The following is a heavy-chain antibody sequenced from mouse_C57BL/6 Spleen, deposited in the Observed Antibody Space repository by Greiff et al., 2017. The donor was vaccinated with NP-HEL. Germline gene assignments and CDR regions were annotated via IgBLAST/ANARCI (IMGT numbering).Heavy chain of an antibody. V-gene: IGHV5-17*01. Sequence: EVKLVESGGGLVKPGGSLKLSCAASGFTFSDYGMHWVRQAPEKGLEWVAYISSGSSTIYYADTVKGRFTISSDNAKNTLFLQMTSLRSEDTAMYYCARATYYSNYFDYWGQGTTLTVSS. J-gene: IGHJ2*01. CDR1: GFTFSDYG. CDR2: ISSGSSTI. CDR3: ARATYYSNYFDY. D-gene: IGHD2-5*01.